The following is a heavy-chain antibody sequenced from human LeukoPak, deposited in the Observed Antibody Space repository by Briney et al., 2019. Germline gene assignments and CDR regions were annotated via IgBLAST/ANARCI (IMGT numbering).Heavy chain of an antibody. Sequence: GGSRRLSCAASGFTFSSYGMHWVRQAPGKGLEWVAVISYDGSNKYYADSVKGRFTISRVNSKNTLYLQMNSLRAEDTAVYYCARDIYCSSTSCYQGPWFDPWGQGTLVTVSS. J-gene: IGHJ5*02. V-gene: IGHV3-30*03. CDR3: ARDIYCSSTSCYQGPWFDP. D-gene: IGHD2-2*01. CDR2: ISYDGSNK. CDR1: GFTFSSYG.